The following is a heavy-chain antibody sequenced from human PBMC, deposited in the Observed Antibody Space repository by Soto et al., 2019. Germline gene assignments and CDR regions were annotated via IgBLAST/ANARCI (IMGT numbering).Heavy chain of an antibody. CDR3: ARGWGYSSGWPDY. D-gene: IGHD6-19*01. CDR2: IKQDGSEK. Sequence: EVQLVESGGGLVQPGGSLRLSCAASGFTFSSYWMSWVRQAPGKGLEWVANIKQDGSEKYYVDSVKGRFTISRDNAKNPLYLQMISLRDEDAAVYYCARGWGYSSGWPDYWGQGTLVTVSS. CDR1: GFTFSSYW. J-gene: IGHJ4*02. V-gene: IGHV3-7*01.